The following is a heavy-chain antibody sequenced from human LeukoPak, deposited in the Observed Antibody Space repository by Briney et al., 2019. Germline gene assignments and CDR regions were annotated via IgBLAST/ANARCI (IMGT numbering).Heavy chain of an antibody. Sequence: SQTLSLTCAVSGGSISSGGYSWSWIRQPPGKGLEWIGYIYHSGSTYYNPSLKSRVTISVDRSKNQFSLKLSSVTAADTAVYYCARDQGNTYFDYWGQGTLVTVSS. V-gene: IGHV4-30-2*01. CDR2: IYHSGST. CDR1: GGSISSGGYS. J-gene: IGHJ4*02. CDR3: ARDQGNTYFDY.